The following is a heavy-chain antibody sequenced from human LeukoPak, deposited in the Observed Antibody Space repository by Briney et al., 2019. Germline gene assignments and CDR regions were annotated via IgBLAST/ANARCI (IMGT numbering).Heavy chain of an antibody. V-gene: IGHV4-38-2*02. CDR1: GYPISSGHY. D-gene: IGHD6-13*01. CDR2: IYHSGST. Sequence: PAETLSLTCTVSGYPISSGHYWGWIRQPPGKGLEWIGSIYHSGSTYYNPSLKSRVTISVDTSKNQFSLKLSSVTAADTAVYYCASYSSTHTSDYWGQGTLVTVSS. CDR3: ASYSSTHTSDY. J-gene: IGHJ4*02.